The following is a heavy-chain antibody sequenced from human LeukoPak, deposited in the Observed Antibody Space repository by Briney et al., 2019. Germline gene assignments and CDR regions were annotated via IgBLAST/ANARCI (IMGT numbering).Heavy chain of an antibody. CDR3: ARGPDYGDYCWDY. D-gene: IGHD4-17*01. Sequence: GASVKVSCKASGYTFTGYYMHWVRPAPGQGREWMGWINPNSGGTNYAQKFQGRVTMTRDTSNSTAYMELSRLRSDDTAVYYCARGPDYGDYCWDYWGQGTLVTVSS. J-gene: IGHJ4*02. CDR1: GYTFTGYY. CDR2: INPNSGGT. V-gene: IGHV1-2*02.